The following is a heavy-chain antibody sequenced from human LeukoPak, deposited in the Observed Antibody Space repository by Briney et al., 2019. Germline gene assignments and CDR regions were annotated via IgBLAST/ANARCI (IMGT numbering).Heavy chain of an antibody. CDR3: ARSVGYYYPYYFDY. J-gene: IGHJ4*02. V-gene: IGHV4-34*01. D-gene: IGHD3-22*01. CDR1: GGSFSGYY. Sequence: SETLSLTCAVYGGSFSGYYWSWIRQPPGKGLEWIGEINHSGSTNYNPSLKSRVTISVDTSKNQFSLKLSSVTAADTAVYYCARSVGYYYPYYFDYWGQGTLVTVSS. CDR2: INHSGST.